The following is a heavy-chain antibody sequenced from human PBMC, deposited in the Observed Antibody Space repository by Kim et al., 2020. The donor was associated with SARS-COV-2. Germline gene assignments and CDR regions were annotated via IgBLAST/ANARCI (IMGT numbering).Heavy chain of an antibody. V-gene: IGHV3-23*01. D-gene: IGHD3-10*01. Sequence: GGSLRLSCAASGFTFSNYGMTWVRQAPGKGLEWVSAITGNDGSTYYTDSVKGRFIISRDNSRNTLYLQMNSLRAEDTAVYYCAKFGSFDSWGQGTLVTVS. CDR3: AKFGSFDS. CDR2: ITGNDGST. CDR1: GFTFSNYG. J-gene: IGHJ4*02.